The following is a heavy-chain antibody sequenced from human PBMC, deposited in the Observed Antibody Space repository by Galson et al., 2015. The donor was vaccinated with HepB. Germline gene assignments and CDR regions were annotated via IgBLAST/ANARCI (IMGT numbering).Heavy chain of an antibody. V-gene: IGHV1-3*01. J-gene: IGHJ4*02. Sequence: SVKVSCKASGHTFTSYSVHWVRQAPGQRLEYMGWINVGYDNTKYSQRFQGRVTITKDTSASVVYMELSSLRSEDTAVYYCARASGYSDYAFAYWGQGTLVTVSS. CDR2: INVGYDNT. CDR3: ARASGYSDYAFAY. CDR1: GHTFTSYS. D-gene: IGHD5-12*01.